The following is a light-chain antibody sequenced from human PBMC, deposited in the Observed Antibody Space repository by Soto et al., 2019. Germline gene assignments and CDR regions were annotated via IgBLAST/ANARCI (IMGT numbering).Light chain of an antibody. J-gene: IGKJ4*01. CDR1: QSISNW. Sequence: DIQMTQSPSTLSASVGDRVTITCRASQSISNWLAWYQQKPGKAPKLLIYKASNLESGVPSRFSGSASGTEFTLTISSLPPDDFATYYCQQYNSVSLLTFGGGTKVDIK. CDR3: QQYNSVSLLT. CDR2: KAS. V-gene: IGKV1-5*03.